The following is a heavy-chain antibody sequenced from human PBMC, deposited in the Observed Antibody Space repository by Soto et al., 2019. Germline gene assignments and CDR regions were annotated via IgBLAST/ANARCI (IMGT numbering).Heavy chain of an antibody. CDR2: IKQDGSEK. V-gene: IGHV3-7*01. J-gene: IGHJ4*02. CDR1: GFTFSSYW. CDR3: AREYYDFWSGYYTGQDY. D-gene: IGHD3-3*01. Sequence: EVQLVESGGGLVQPGGSLRLSCAASGFTFSSYWMSWVRQAPGKGLEWVANIKQDGSEKYYVDSVKGRFTISRDNAKNSLYLQMNSLRAEDTAVYYCAREYYDFWSGYYTGQDYWGQGTLVTVSS.